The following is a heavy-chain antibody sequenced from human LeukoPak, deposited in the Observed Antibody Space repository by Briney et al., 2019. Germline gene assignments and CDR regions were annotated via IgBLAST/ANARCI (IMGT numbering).Heavy chain of an antibody. Sequence: ASVRVSCTASGYTFTIYAMHWVRQAPGQRLEWMGWINAGNGNTKYSQKFQGRVTITRDTSASTAYMELSSLRSEDTAVYYCASSSGYSSGWYYYYYGMDVWGQGTTVTVSS. CDR1: GYTFTIYA. CDR2: INAGNGNT. D-gene: IGHD6-19*01. J-gene: IGHJ6*02. V-gene: IGHV1-3*01. CDR3: ASSSGYSSGWYYYYYGMDV.